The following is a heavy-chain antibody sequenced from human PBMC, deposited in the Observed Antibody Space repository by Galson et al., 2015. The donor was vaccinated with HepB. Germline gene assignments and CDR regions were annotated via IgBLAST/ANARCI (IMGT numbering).Heavy chain of an antibody. Sequence: QSGAEVKKPGASVKVSCKASGYTFPNYGIAWVRQAPGQGLEWLGYISVHNGDTKYAQSLEDRVTMTTDMSANRAYMELRSLGPDDSAVYYCARDWARGGYCTYASCHTIDYWGQGTLVTVSS. D-gene: IGHD2-2*02. CDR1: GYTFPNYG. V-gene: IGHV1-18*04. CDR3: ARDWARGGYCTYASCHTIDY. CDR2: ISVHNGDT. J-gene: IGHJ4*02.